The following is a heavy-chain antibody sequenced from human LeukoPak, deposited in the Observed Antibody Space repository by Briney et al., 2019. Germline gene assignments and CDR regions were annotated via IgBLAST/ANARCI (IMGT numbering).Heavy chain of an antibody. J-gene: IGHJ4*02. CDR3: ASSVVTPGCFDY. Sequence: GASVKVSCKASGGTFSSYAISWVRQAPGQGLEWMGGIIPIFGTANYAQKFQGRVTITADESTSTAYMELSSLRSEDTAVYYCASSVVTPGCFDYWGQGTLVTVSS. CDR1: GGTFSSYA. D-gene: IGHD4-23*01. CDR2: IIPIFGTA. V-gene: IGHV1-69*13.